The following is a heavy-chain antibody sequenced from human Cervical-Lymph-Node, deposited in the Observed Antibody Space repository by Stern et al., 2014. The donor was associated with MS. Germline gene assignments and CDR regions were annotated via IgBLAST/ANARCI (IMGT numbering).Heavy chain of an antibody. CDR3: ARDMRRRFFDY. V-gene: IGHV1-46*02. CDR1: GYTFNSYY. D-gene: IGHD3-16*01. Sequence: QVQLVQSGAEVKKPGASVKVSCKASGYTFNSYYMHWVRQAPGQGLEWMGIINPSGGSTSYAQKFQGRVTMTRDTSTSTVYMELSSLRSEDTAVYYCARDMRRRFFDYWGQGTLVTVSS. CDR2: INPSGGST. J-gene: IGHJ4*02.